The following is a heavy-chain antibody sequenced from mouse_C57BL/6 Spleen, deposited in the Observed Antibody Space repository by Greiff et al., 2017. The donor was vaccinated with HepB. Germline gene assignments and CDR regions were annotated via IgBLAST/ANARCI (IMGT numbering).Heavy chain of an antibody. J-gene: IGHJ3*01. CDR1: GYSITSGYY. CDR3: ARYSTLFAY. CDR2: ISYDGSN. D-gene: IGHD2-5*01. Sequence: EVQLVESGPGLVKPSQSLSLTCSVTGYSITSGYYWNWIRQFPGNKLEWMGYISYDGSNNYNPSLKNRISITRDTSKNQFFLKLNPVTTEDTATYYCARYSTLFAYWGQGTLVTVSA. V-gene: IGHV3-6*01.